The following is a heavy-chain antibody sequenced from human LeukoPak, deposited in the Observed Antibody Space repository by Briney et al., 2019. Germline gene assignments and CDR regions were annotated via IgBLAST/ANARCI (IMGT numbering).Heavy chain of an antibody. V-gene: IGHV4-59*12. CDR2: IYYSGST. CDR3: ARDQYYYDRSGYYAFDI. J-gene: IGHJ3*02. CDR1: GGSISSYY. D-gene: IGHD3-22*01. Sequence: SETLSLTCTVSGGSISSYYWSWIRQPPGKGLEWIGYIYYSGSTSYNPSLKSRVTISVDTSKNQFSLKLSSVTAADTAVYYCARDQYYYDRSGYYAFDIWGQGTMVTVSS.